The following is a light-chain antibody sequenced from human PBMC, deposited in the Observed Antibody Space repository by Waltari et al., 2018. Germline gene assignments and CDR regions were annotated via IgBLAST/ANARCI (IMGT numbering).Light chain of an antibody. CDR2: AAS. Sequence: IQLTQSPSSLSASVGASATITCRASQGISSYLAWYQQKPGKAPKLLIYAASTLQSGVPSRFSGSGSGTDFTRTISSLQPEDFATYYCQQLNSYPITFGGGTKVEIK. CDR3: QQLNSYPIT. V-gene: IGKV1-9*01. J-gene: IGKJ4*01. CDR1: QGISSY.